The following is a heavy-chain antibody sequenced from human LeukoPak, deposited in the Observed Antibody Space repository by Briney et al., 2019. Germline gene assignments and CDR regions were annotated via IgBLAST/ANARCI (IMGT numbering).Heavy chain of an antibody. J-gene: IGHJ4*02. CDR3: AKAGIAAAGVYYFDL. Sequence: PGGSLRLSCAATGFTLSSYSMNWVRQAPGKGLEWVSSISSSSSYIYYADSVKGRFTISRDKSKNTLYLQMNSLRAEDTAVYYCAKAGIAAAGVYYFDLWGQGTLVTVSS. CDR1: GFTLSSYS. V-gene: IGHV3-21*04. D-gene: IGHD6-13*01. CDR2: ISSSSSYI.